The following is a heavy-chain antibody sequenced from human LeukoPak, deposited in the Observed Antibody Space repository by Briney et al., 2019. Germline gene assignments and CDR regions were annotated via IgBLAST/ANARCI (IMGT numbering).Heavy chain of an antibody. CDR3: ARGTWYYDSRD. J-gene: IGHJ4*02. V-gene: IGHV4-59*01. D-gene: IGHD3-22*01. CDR1: GGSISSYY. Sequence: SETLSLTCTVSGGSISSYYWSWIRQPPGKGLEWIGYIYYSGSTNYNPSLKSRVTISVDTSKNQFSLKLTSVTAADTAVYYCARGTWYYDSRDWGQGTLVTVSS. CDR2: IYYSGST.